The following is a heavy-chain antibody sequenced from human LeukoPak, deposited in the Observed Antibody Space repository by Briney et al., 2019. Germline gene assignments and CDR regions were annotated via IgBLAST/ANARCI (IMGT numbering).Heavy chain of an antibody. CDR3: ARDVLAAPGTFDY. J-gene: IGHJ4*02. V-gene: IGHV4-59*12. D-gene: IGHD6-13*01. CDR2: IYYSGST. CDR1: GGSISSYY. Sequence: SETLSLTCTVSGGSISSYYWSWIRQPPGKGLEWIGYIYYSGSTNYNPSLKSRVTISVDTSKNQFSLKLSSVTAADTAVYYCARDVLAAPGTFDYWGQGTLVTVSS.